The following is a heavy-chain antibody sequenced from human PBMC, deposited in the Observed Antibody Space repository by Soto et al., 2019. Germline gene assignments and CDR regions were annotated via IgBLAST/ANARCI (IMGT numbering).Heavy chain of an antibody. J-gene: IGHJ4*02. CDR2: IYHSGST. D-gene: IGHD4-17*01. CDR3: AREYWGDYGPLYFDY. Sequence: QLQLQESGSGLVKPSQTLSLTCAVSGGSISSGGYSWSWIRQPPGKGLEWIGYIYHSGSTYYNPSLKSRVTISVDRSKNQFSLKLSSVTAADTAVYYCAREYWGDYGPLYFDYWGQGTLVTVSS. V-gene: IGHV4-30-2*01. CDR1: GGSISSGGYS.